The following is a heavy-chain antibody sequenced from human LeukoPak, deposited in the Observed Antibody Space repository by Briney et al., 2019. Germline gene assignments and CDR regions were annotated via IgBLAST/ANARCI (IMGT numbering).Heavy chain of an antibody. CDR3: ARGPKAGVATPVAGGFTWYYYGMDV. V-gene: IGHV4-30-2*01. CDR1: GGSISSGGYY. J-gene: IGHJ6*02. Sequence: SETLSLTCTVSGGSISSGGYYWSWIRQPPGKGLEWIGYIYHSGSTYYNPSLKSRVTISVDRSKNQFSLKLSSVTAADTAVYYCARGPKAGVATPVAGGFTWYYYGMDVWGQGTTVTVSS. CDR2: IYHSGST. D-gene: IGHD6-19*01.